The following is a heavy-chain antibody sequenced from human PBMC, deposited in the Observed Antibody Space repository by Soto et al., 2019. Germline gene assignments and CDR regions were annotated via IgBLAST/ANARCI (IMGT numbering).Heavy chain of an antibody. CDR3: ARVRTDYYDSSGYYSDI. Sequence: GASVKVSCKASGGTFSSYAISWVRQAPGQGLEWMGGIIPIFGTANYAQKFQGRVTITADESTSTAYMELSSLRSEDTAVYYCARVRTDYYDSSGYYSDIWGQGTMVTVSS. CDR1: GGTFSSYA. V-gene: IGHV1-69*13. CDR2: IIPIFGTA. D-gene: IGHD3-22*01. J-gene: IGHJ3*02.